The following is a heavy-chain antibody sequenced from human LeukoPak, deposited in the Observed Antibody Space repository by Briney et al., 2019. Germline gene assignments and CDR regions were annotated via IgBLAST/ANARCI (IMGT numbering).Heavy chain of an antibody. J-gene: IGHJ3*02. Sequence: SVKVSCKASGGTFSSYAISWVRQAPGQGHEWMGRIIPILGIANYAQKFQGRVTITADKSTSTAYMELSSLRSEDTAVYYCARAPVGNDAFDIWGQGTMVTVSS. V-gene: IGHV1-69*04. CDR1: GGTFSSYA. D-gene: IGHD3-10*01. CDR2: IIPILGIA. CDR3: ARAPVGNDAFDI.